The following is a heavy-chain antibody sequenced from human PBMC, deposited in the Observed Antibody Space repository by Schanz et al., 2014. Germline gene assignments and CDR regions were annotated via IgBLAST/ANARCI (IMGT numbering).Heavy chain of an antibody. CDR3: ARGRTFDY. Sequence: QVQLVQSGADVKKPGSSVRVSCKASGGTFSRLTFSWVRQAPGQGLEWMGWISGSNGNTNYTQKFQGRVTMTRNTSISTAYIELHILTSEDTAVYYCARGRTFDYWGQGTLVTVSS. CDR2: ISGSNGNT. J-gene: IGHJ4*02. V-gene: IGHV1-8*01. CDR1: GGTFSRLT.